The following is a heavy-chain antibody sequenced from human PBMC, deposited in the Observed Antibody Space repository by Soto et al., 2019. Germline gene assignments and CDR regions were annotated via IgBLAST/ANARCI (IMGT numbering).Heavy chain of an antibody. CDR2: IYYSGSS. Sequence: SETLSLTCTVSVGSIGNSYWSWIRQSPGKGMEWIGYIYYSGSSNYNPSLKSRVSISVDTSKNQFSLKLTSVTAADTAVYYCARDKITGLFDYWGQGTLVTVSS. D-gene: IGHD2-8*02. CDR1: VGSIGNSY. V-gene: IGHV4-59*01. J-gene: IGHJ4*02. CDR3: ARDKITGLFDY.